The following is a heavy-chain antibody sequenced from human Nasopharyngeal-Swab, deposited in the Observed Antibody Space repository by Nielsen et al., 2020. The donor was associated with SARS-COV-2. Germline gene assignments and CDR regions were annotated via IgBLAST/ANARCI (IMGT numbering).Heavy chain of an antibody. V-gene: IGHV3-30*18. CDR1: GFTFSSYG. D-gene: IGHD3-10*01. J-gene: IGHJ6*02. CDR3: AKDYMGLYYGMDV. CDR2: ISYDGSNK. Sequence: GESLKISCAASGFTFSSYGMYWVRQAPGKGLEWVAVISYDGSNKYYADSVKGRFTISRDNSKNTLYLQMNSLRAEDTAVYYCAKDYMGLYYGMDVWGQGTTVTVSS.